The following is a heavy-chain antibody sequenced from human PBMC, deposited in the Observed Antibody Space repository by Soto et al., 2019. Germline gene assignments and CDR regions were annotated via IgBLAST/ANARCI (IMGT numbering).Heavy chain of an antibody. CDR3: AHRRGYSGYDGNPFDY. V-gene: IGHV2-5*02. Sequence: QITLKESGPPLVKPTQTLTLTCTFSGFSLSTSGVAVGWIRQPPGKALEWLALIYWDDDKRYSPSLKSRLTITKDTSKNQVVLTMTNMDPVDTATYYCAHRRGYSGYDGNPFDYWGQGTLVSVSS. J-gene: IGHJ4*02. D-gene: IGHD5-12*01. CDR2: IYWDDDK. CDR1: GFSLSTSGVA.